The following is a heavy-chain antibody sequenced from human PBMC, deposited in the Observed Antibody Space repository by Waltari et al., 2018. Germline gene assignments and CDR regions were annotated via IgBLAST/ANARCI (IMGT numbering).Heavy chain of an antibody. D-gene: IGHD1-26*01. J-gene: IGHJ6*02. CDR1: GLTFSSYA. V-gene: IGHV3-23*01. CDR2: IKTNGDT. CDR3: ASSGSYSHRTRMDV. Sequence: EVQLLESGGDLVRPGGSLRLSCEASGLTFSSYAMNWVRQAPGKCLEWVSMIKTNGDTYYADSVKGRFTISRDNSKSTLFLQMNSLRAEDTAVYYCASSGSYSHRTRMDVWGQGTKVTVSS.